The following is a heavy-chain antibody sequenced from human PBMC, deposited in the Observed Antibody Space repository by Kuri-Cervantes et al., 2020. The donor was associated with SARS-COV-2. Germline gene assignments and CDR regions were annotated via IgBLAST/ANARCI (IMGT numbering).Heavy chain of an antibody. CDR3: ASQVLTMAGWIDS. J-gene: IGHJ5*01. D-gene: IGHD6-19*01. V-gene: IGHV4-30-2*01. Sequence: SLKISCAVSGGSISDVGYSWTWIRRPPGKGLEWIGYFDQSGYTYYIPSLKSRATISVDRSTNSFSLRLSSVTAADTAVYCCASQVLTMAGWIDSWGQGTLVTVSS. CDR1: GGSISDVGYS. CDR2: FDQSGYT.